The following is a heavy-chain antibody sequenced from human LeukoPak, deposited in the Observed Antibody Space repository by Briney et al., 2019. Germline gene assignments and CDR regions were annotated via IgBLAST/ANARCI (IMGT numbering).Heavy chain of an antibody. CDR1: GFTFDDYA. CDR2: ISGDGGST. J-gene: IGHJ4*02. Sequence: GGSLRLSCAASGFTFDDYALYWVRQAPGKGLEWGSLISGDGGSTYYADSVKGRFNIYRENSKNSLYLQMNSLRTEDAALYYCEKDKRYSGYDPFDYWGQGTLVTVSS. V-gene: IGHV3-43*02. CDR3: EKDKRYSGYDPFDY. D-gene: IGHD5-12*01.